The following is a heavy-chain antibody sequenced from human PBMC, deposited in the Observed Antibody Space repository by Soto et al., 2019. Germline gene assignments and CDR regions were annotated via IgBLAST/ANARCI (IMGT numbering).Heavy chain of an antibody. D-gene: IGHD6-13*01. CDR1: GFTFTSSA. V-gene: IGHV1-58*01. Sequence: SVKVSCKASGFTFTSSAVQWVRQARGQRLEWIGWIVVGSGNTNYAQKFQERVTITRDMSTSTAYMELSSLRSEDMAVYYCAAEGSIAAAGANAFDIWGQGTMVTVSS. CDR2: IVVGSGNT. CDR3: AAEGSIAAAGANAFDI. J-gene: IGHJ3*02.